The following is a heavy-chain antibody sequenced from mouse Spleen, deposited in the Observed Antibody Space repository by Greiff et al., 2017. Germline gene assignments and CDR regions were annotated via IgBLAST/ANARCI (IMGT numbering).Heavy chain of an antibody. CDR1: GFSLTSYG. V-gene: IGHV2-2*01. Sequence: VQLQQSGPGLVQPSQSLSITCTVSGFSLTSYGVHWVRQSPGKGLEWLGVIWSGGSTDYNAAFISRLSISKDNSKSQVFFKMNSLQADDTAIYYCARNWDQDRSLDDWGQGTTLTVSS. CDR2: IWSGGST. CDR3: ARNWDQDRSLDD. J-gene: IGHJ2*01. D-gene: IGHD2-14*01.